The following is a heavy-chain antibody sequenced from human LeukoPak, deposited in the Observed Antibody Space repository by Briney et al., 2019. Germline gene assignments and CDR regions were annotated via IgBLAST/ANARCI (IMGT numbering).Heavy chain of an antibody. D-gene: IGHD3-10*01. CDR3: AREVGWVLWFGDFDY. CDR2: IYTSGST. V-gene: IGHV4-61*02. J-gene: IGHJ4*02. CDR1: GGSISSGSYY. Sequence: SETLSLTCTVSGGSISSGSYYWSWIRQPAGRGLEWIGRIYTSGSTNYNPSLKSRVTISIDTSKNQFSLKLSSVTAADTAVYYCAREVGWVLWFGDFDYWGQGTLVTVSS.